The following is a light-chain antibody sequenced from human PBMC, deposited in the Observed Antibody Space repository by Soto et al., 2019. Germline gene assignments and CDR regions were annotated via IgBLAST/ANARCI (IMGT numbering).Light chain of an antibody. CDR1: QSLLHRDGYNY. V-gene: IGKV2-28*01. Sequence: DIVMTQAPLSLPVTPGEPASISCRSSQSLLHRDGYNYDDWYVQKPGQSPQLLTYLGTDRASEVPCNFAGSGSGRDFTLNFSTVAAEDIRIHYCLEGRQTPYTFGQGTTVEIK. CDR2: LGT. J-gene: IGKJ2*01. CDR3: LEGRQTPYT.